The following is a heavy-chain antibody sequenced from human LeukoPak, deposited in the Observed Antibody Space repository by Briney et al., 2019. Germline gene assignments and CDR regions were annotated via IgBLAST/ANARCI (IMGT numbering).Heavy chain of an antibody. D-gene: IGHD6-19*01. Sequence: PGGSLSLSFAASGFPFSSYAMSWVRPAPGKGLEWVSAISGSGGSTYYADSVKGRFTISRDNSKNTLYLQMNSLRAEDTAVYYCAKGSRIAVAGNRNWFDPWGQGTLVTVSS. V-gene: IGHV3-23*01. CDR2: ISGSGGST. J-gene: IGHJ5*02. CDR1: GFPFSSYA. CDR3: AKGSRIAVAGNRNWFDP.